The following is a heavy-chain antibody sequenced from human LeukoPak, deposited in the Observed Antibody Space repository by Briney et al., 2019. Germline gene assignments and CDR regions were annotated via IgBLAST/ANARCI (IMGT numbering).Heavy chain of an antibody. CDR3: VRGSTLRHYQY. V-gene: IGHV4-39*01. CDR1: GGSISSTTYY. Sequence: PSETLSLTCTVSGGSISSTTYYWGWIRRPPGKGLEWIGSIYYSGSTYYNPSLKSRVTVSVDTSKNQFSLNLSSVTAADTAVYYCVRGSTLRHYQYWGQGTLVTVSS. CDR2: IYYSGST. D-gene: IGHD3-16*01. J-gene: IGHJ4*02.